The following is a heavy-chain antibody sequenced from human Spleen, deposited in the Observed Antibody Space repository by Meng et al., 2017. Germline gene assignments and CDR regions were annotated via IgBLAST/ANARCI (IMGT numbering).Heavy chain of an antibody. CDR3: ARSPIDKYDLSALPLDY. D-gene: IGHD3-22*01. CDR1: GFIFSSYG. V-gene: IGHV3-NL1*01. J-gene: IGHJ4*02. Sequence: GESLMISCAASGFIFSSYGMHWVRQAPGKRLEWVSVIYSGGNTYYADYVKGRFTISSDNSKYTVFLQINSLRAEDTAVYYCARSPIDKYDLSALPLDYWAQGTLVTVSS. CDR2: IYSGGNT.